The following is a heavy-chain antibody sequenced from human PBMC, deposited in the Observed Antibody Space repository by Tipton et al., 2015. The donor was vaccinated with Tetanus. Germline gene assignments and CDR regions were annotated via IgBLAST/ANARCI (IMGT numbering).Heavy chain of an antibody. CDR2: IDPNSGDT. J-gene: IGHJ6*02. V-gene: IGHV1-2*02. CDR3: ARDRGDYIYYGMDV. Sequence: QLVQSGAELKKPGASVKVSCTASGYTFTGYYMYWVRQAPGQGLEWVRWIDPNSGDTIYAQNFQGRVTMTRDTSISTVYMELSRLRSDDTAVYYCARDRGDYIYYGMDVWGPGTTVTVSS. D-gene: IGHD3-22*01. CDR1: GYTFTGYY.